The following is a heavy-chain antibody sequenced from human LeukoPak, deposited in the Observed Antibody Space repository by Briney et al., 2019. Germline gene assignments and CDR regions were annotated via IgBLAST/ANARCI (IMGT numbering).Heavy chain of an antibody. D-gene: IGHD2-2*01. CDR3: AVYPAAPHCFDY. Sequence: QPGGSLRLSCAASGFTFSSYEMNWVRQAPGKGLEWVSYISSSGSTIYYADSVKGRFTISRDNAKNSLYLQMNSLRAEDTAVYYCAVYPAAPHCFDYWGQGTLVTVSS. CDR1: GFTFSSYE. V-gene: IGHV3-48*03. J-gene: IGHJ4*02. CDR2: ISSSGSTI.